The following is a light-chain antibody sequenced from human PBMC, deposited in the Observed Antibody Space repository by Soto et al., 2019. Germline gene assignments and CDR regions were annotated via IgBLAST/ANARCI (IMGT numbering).Light chain of an antibody. CDR3: QQYNNWPLT. CDR1: QSVSSSY. CDR2: GAS. Sequence: EIVLTQSPGSLSLSRGERAALSCRASQSVSSSYLAWYQQKPGQAPRLLIYGASSRATGIPDRFSGSGSGTEFTLTISSLQSEDFAVYYCQQYNNWPLTFGGGTKV. V-gene: IGKV3-20*01. J-gene: IGKJ4*01.